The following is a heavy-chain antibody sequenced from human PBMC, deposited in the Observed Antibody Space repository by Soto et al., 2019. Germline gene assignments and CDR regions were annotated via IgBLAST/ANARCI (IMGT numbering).Heavy chain of an antibody. CDR1: GFTFSSYT. Sequence: GGPLRLSCAASGFTFSSYTMTWVRQAPGKGLEWVSGINSGGRTYYADSVKGRFTISRDDSKNTLYLQIISLRAEDTAVYYCAKDLRPDGVWDFDYWGQGTLVTVS. J-gene: IGHJ4*02. D-gene: IGHD4-17*01. CDR3: AKDLRPDGVWDFDY. CDR2: INSGGRT. V-gene: IGHV3-23*01.